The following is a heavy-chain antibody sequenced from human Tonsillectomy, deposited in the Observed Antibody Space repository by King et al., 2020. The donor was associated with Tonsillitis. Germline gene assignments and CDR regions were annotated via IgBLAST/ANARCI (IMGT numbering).Heavy chain of an antibody. V-gene: IGHV1-46*01. CDR3: ATAPDPICSGGSCYSGDY. Sequence: QVQLVESGAEVKKPGASVKVSCKASGYTFTTYFVQWVRQAPGQGLEWMGIINLSGGSTSYAQKFQGRLTLTRDTSTSTVYMELSSLKSEDTAMYFCATAPDPICSGGSCYSGDYWGQGTLVTVSS. J-gene: IGHJ4*02. D-gene: IGHD2-15*01. CDR1: GYTFTTYF. CDR2: INLSGGST.